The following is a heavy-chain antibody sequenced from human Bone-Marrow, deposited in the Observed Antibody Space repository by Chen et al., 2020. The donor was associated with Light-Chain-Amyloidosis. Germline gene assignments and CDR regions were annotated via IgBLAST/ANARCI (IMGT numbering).Heavy chain of an antibody. J-gene: IGHJ3*02. CDR3: ARVGFYNWNVHNAFDI. Sequence: EVQLVESGGGVARPGGSLRLSCAASGFTFDNFGMNWVRQGPGKGLEWVSGISWNGGRKGYSESVKGRFTISRDNAKNTLYLQMNSLRAEDTAVYYCARVGFYNWNVHNAFDIWGQGTMVTVSS. CDR1: GFTFDNFG. V-gene: IGHV3-20*04. D-gene: IGHD1-1*01. CDR2: ISWNGGRK.